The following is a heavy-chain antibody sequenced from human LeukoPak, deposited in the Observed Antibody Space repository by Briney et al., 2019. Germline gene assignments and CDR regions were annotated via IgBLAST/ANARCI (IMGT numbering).Heavy chain of an antibody. CDR3: AKKGSRFDY. Sequence: GGSLRLSCAASGFTFSSYWMNWVRQAPGKGLEWVAVISYDGSNKYYADSVKGRFTISRDNSKNTLYLQMNSLRAEDTAVYYCAKKGSRFDYWGQGTLVTVSS. J-gene: IGHJ4*02. CDR1: GFTFSSYW. CDR2: ISYDGSNK. V-gene: IGHV3-30*18.